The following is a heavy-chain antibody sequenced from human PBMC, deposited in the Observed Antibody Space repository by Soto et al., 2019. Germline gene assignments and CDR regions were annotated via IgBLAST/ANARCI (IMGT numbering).Heavy chain of an antibody. CDR1: GFTFSSYE. V-gene: IGHV3-48*03. D-gene: IGHD6-19*01. CDR3: AREGPSSGWYYFVY. J-gene: IGHJ4*02. CDR2: ISSSGSTI. Sequence: EVQLVESGGGLVQPGGSLRLSCAASGFTFSSYEMNWVRQAPGKGLEWVSYISSSGSTIYYADSVKGRFTISRDNAKNSLYLQMNSLRAEDTAVYYCAREGPSSGWYYFVYWGQGTLVTVSS.